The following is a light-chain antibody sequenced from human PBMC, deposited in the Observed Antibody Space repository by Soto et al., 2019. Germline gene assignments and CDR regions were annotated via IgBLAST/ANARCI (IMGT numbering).Light chain of an antibody. CDR1: QSVSAW. J-gene: IGKJ1*01. CDR2: KAS. CDR3: QQYNSYPWT. V-gene: IGKV1-5*03. Sequence: DIQMTQSPSTLPASVGDRVTITCRASQSVSAWLAWYQQKPGKAPNLLIYKASSLESGVPSRFSGSGSGTEFTLTINSLQPDDFATYYCQQYNSYPWTFGQGTKVDIK.